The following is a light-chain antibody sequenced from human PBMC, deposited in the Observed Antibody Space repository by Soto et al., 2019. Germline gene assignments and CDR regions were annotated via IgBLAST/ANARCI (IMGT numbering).Light chain of an antibody. CDR3: LQHYDYPYT. CDR1: QGIRND. V-gene: IGKV1-6*01. Sequence: AIQMTQSPSSLSASVGDRVTITCRASQGIRNDLGWYQQKPVKAPKLLIYAASSLQSGVPSRFSGIGSGTAFTIIISSLQPEDSATYYCLQHYDYPYTFGRGTKLVIK. J-gene: IGKJ2*01. CDR2: AAS.